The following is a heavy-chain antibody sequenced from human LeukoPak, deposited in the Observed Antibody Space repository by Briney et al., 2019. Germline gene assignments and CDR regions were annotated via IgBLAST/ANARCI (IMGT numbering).Heavy chain of an antibody. V-gene: IGHV4-59*08. CDR1: GGSISSYF. CDR3: ARIDRAVAGTIDY. D-gene: IGHD6-19*01. J-gene: IGHJ4*02. Sequence: PETLSLTCTVSGGSISSYFWSWIRQPPGKGLEWIGYIYYSGSTNYNPSLKSRVTMSVDTSKNQFSPKLSSVTAADTAVYYCARIDRAVAGTIDYWGQGTLVTVSS. CDR2: IYYSGST.